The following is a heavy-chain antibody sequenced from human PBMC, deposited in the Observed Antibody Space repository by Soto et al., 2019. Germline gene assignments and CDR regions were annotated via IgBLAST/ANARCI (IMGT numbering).Heavy chain of an antibody. D-gene: IGHD4-4*01. CDR1: GYTFSSYY. V-gene: IGHV1-46*01. Sequence: QVQLVQSGAEVKKPGASVKVSCKASGYTFSSYYMHWVRQAPGQGYEWMGIINPSGGGTTYAQKFQGRVTMTRDTSTRTVYMELSSLRSEDTAVYYCARYDYNGYYFDYWGQGTLVTVSS. CDR3: ARYDYNGYYFDY. CDR2: INPSGGGT. J-gene: IGHJ4*02.